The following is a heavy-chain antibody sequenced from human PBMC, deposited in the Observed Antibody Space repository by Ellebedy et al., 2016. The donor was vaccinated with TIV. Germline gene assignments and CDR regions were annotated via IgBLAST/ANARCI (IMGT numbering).Heavy chain of an antibody. J-gene: IGHJ4*02. V-gene: IGHV3-30*03. Sequence: PGGSLRPSCVASGFTFSDYGMPWVRQAPGKGLEWVAVISNDGRSKKHADSVRGRFTISRDNSKSTLYLQMDSLRADDTAVYYCAPGGTTTVKKGFGYWGQGTLVTVSS. CDR2: ISNDGRSK. CDR1: GFTFSDYG. CDR3: APGGTTTVKKGFGY. D-gene: IGHD4-17*01.